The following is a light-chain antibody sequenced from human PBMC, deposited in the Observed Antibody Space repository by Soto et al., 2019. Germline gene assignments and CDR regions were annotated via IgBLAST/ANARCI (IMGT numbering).Light chain of an antibody. CDR1: SSDIGAYKY. CDR3: CSYTSINTFV. Sequence: QSALTQPASVSGSPGQSITISCTGSSSDIGAYKYVSWYQQHPGKAPKLMIYEVSNRPSGISNRFSGSKSGNTASLTISGLQAEDEAGYYCCSYTSINTFVFGSGTKLTVL. CDR2: EVS. J-gene: IGLJ1*01. V-gene: IGLV2-14*01.